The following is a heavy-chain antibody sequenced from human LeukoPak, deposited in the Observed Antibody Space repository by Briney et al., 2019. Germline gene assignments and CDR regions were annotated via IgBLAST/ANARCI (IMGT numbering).Heavy chain of an antibody. D-gene: IGHD3-16*02. Sequence: ASVKVSCKASGYTFTSYDINWVRQATGQGLEWMGWMNPNSGNTGSAQRFQGRVTMTRDTSISTAYMELSNLTSEDTAVYYCARGPLVRLPSSFDPWGQGTLVTVSS. J-gene: IGHJ5*02. V-gene: IGHV1-8*01. CDR1: GYTFTSYD. CDR2: MNPNSGNT. CDR3: ARGPLVRLPSSFDP.